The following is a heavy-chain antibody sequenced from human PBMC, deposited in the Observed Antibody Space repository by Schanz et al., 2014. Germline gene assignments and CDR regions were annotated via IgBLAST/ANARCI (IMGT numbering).Heavy chain of an antibody. CDR2: INPNSGDT. J-gene: IGHJ6*03. CDR3: ARVSMEFERGKSYYYYMDV. V-gene: IGHV1-2*04. Sequence: QVQLVQSGAEVKKPGASVKVSCKASGYTTFTDYYIHWVRQAPGQGLEWMGWINPNSGDTNYAQKFQGWVTMTRDTSISTAYMEVSRLTSEDTAVYYCARVSMEFERGKSYYYYMDVWGRGTTVTVSS. CDR1: GYTTFTDYY. D-gene: IGHD3-10*01.